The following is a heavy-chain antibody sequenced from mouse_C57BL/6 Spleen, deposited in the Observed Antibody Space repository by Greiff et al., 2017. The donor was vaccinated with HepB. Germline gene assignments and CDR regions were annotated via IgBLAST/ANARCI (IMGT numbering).Heavy chain of an antibody. CDR3: ARGSSGYRFAY. CDR1: GFTFSDFY. J-gene: IGHJ3*01. V-gene: IGHV7-1*01. Sequence: EVKLVESGGGLVQSGRSLRLSCATSGFTFSDFYMEWVRQAPGKGLEWIAASRNKANDYTTEYSASVKGRFIVSRDTSQSILYLQMNALRAEDTASYYCARGSSGYRFAYWGQGTLVTVSA. CDR2: SRNKANDYTT. D-gene: IGHD3-2*02.